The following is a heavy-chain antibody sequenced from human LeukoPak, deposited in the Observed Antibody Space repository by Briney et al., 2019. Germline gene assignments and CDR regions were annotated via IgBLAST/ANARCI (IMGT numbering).Heavy chain of an antibody. D-gene: IGHD3-3*01. CDR1: GDSFRSYY. J-gene: IGHJ5*01. CDR2: IYYSGST. CDR3: ARGRNLEWFDY. Sequence: SETLSLTCTVSGDSFRSYYWSWIRQPPGKGLEWIGYIYYSGSTNYNPSLKSRVTISVDASKNQFSLKLNSVTAADTAVYYCARGRNLEWFDYWGQGTLVTVSS. V-gene: IGHV4-59*01.